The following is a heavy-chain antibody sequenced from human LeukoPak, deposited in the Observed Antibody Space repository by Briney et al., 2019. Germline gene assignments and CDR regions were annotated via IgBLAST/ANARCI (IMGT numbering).Heavy chain of an antibody. CDR1: GGTFSSYA. D-gene: IGHD3-10*01. CDR2: IIPIFGTA. J-gene: IGHJ5*02. Sequence: SVKVSCKASGGTFSSYAISWVRQAPGQGLEWMGRIIPIFGTANYARKFQGRVTITTDESTSTAYMELSSLRSEDTAVYYCAREGGYYGSGSYNWFDPWGQGTLVTVSS. V-gene: IGHV1-69*05. CDR3: AREGGYYGSGSYNWFDP.